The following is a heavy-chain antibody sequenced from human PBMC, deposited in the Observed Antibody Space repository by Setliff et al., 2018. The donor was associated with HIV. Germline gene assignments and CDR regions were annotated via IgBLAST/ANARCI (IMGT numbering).Heavy chain of an antibody. V-gene: IGHV4-34*01. CDR3: ARGFTIFGVGFSADPTGNWFDP. CDR1: GGSLSGFY. D-gene: IGHD3-3*01. J-gene: IGHJ5*02. CDR2: INHSGKT. Sequence: SETLSLTCAVYGGSLSGFYWSWIRQAPGKGLEWIGEINHSGKTNYNPSPKSRITLSVDTSENQFALKLASVTAADTAVYYGARGFTIFGVGFSADPTGNWFDPCGRGTLVTVSS.